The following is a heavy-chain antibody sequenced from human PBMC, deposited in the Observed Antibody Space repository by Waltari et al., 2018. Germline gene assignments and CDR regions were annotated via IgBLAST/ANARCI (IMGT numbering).Heavy chain of an antibody. V-gene: IGHV1-2*06. CDR2: INPNSGGT. D-gene: IGHD2-21*01. CDR1: GYTFTGYY. J-gene: IGHJ3*02. Sequence: QVQLVQSGAEVKKPGASVKVSCKASGYTFTGYYMHWVRQAPGQGLEWMGRINPNSGGTNDAQKFQGMVTMTRDTSISTDYMELSRLRSDDTAVYYCATIGSQDAFDIWGQGTMVTVSS. CDR3: ATIGSQDAFDI.